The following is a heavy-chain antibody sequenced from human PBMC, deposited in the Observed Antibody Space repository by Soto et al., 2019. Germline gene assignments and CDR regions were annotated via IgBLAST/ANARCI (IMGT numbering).Heavy chain of an antibody. J-gene: IGHJ6*02. Sequence: GASVKVSCKAPGYTFTSYDINWVRQATGQGLEWMGWMNPNSGNTGYEQKFQGRVTMTRNTSISTAYMELSSLRSEDTAVYYCARYCIVHYYYYGMDVWGQGTTVTVSS. V-gene: IGHV1-8*01. CDR2: MNPNSGNT. D-gene: IGHD1-26*01. CDR1: GYTFTSYD. CDR3: ARYCIVHYYYYGMDV.